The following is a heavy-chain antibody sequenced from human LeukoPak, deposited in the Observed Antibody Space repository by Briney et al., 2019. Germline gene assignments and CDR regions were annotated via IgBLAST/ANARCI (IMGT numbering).Heavy chain of an antibody. CDR2: IYYSGST. CDR3: AREDSSSYTNSFDY. V-gene: IGHV4-31*03. Sequence: SQTLSLTCTVSGGSISSGGYYWSWIRPHPGKGLEWIGYIYYSGSTYYNPSLKSRVTISVDTTKNQFSLKLSSVTAADTAVYYCAREDSSSYTNSFDYWGQGTLVTVSS. J-gene: IGHJ4*02. D-gene: IGHD6-6*01. CDR1: GGSISSGGYY.